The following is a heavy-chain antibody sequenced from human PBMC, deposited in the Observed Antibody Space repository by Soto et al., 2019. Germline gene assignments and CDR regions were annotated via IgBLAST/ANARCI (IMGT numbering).Heavy chain of an antibody. CDR1: GYTFTSYD. Sequence: ASVKVSCKASGYTFTSYDINWVRQATGQGLEWMGWMNPNSGNTGYAQKFQGRVTMTRNTSISTAYMELSSLRSEDTAVYYFARGPRRGLYCSSSNCYNWFDPWGQGTLVTVSS. CDR3: ARGPRRGLYCSSSNCYNWFDP. D-gene: IGHD2-2*01. V-gene: IGHV1-8*01. J-gene: IGHJ5*02. CDR2: MNPNSGNT.